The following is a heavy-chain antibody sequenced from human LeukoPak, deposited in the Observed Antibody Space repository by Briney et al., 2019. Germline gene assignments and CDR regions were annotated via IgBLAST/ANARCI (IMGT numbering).Heavy chain of an antibody. V-gene: IGHV3-21*01. CDR3: ARERLGAYYFDY. J-gene: IGHJ4*02. Sequence: GGSLRLSCTTSGFNFGDYALTWVRQAPGKGLEWVSSISSSSSYIYYADSVKGRFTISRDNTKNSLYLQMNSLRAEDTAVYCCARERLGAYYFDYWGQGTLVTVSS. CDR1: GFNFGDYA. CDR2: ISSSSSYI.